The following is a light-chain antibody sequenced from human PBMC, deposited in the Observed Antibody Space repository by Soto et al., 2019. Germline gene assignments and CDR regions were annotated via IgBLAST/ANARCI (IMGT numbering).Light chain of an antibody. CDR1: QSISSY. CDR2: KAS. Sequence: DIQMTQSPSSLSASVGDRVTITCRASQSISSYLNWYQQKPGKAPKLLIYKASTLQSGVPSRFSGSGSGTEFTLTISSLQPDDFATYYCQQHQTYSTFGQGTKV. J-gene: IGKJ1*01. V-gene: IGKV1-5*03. CDR3: QQHQTYST.